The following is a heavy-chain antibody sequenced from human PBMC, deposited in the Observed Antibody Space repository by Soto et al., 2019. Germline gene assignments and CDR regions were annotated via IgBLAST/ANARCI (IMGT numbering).Heavy chain of an antibody. J-gene: IGHJ6*02. CDR3: AYLPCSGGSCYWFSFSGMDV. D-gene: IGHD2-15*01. Sequence: QITLKESGPTLVKPTQTLTLTCTFSGFSLSTSGVGVAWIRQPPGKALEGLALIYWDDDKRYRPSLESRLPITKHTSKTQVVLTMTNMDSVDTATYYCAYLPCSGGSCYWFSFSGMDVWGQGTTVTVSS. CDR2: IYWDDDK. V-gene: IGHV2-5*02. CDR1: GFSLSTSGVG.